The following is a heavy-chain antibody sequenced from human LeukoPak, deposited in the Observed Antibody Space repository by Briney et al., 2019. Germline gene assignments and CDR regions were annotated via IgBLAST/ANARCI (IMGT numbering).Heavy chain of an antibody. V-gene: IGHV3-9*01. D-gene: IGHD6-19*01. CDR2: ISWNSGSI. Sequence: GGSLRLSCAASGFTFDDYAMHWVRQAPGKGLEWVSGISWNSGSIGYADSVRGRFTISRDNAKNSLYLQMNSLRAEDTALYYCAKELTPSIAVAGTDYFDYWGQGTLVTVSS. CDR1: GFTFDDYA. J-gene: IGHJ4*02. CDR3: AKELTPSIAVAGTDYFDY.